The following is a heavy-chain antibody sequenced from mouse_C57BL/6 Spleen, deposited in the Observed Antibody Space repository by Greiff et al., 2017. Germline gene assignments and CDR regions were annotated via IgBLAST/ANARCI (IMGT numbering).Heavy chain of an antibody. CDR2: IDPETGGT. Sequence: VQLQQSGAELVRPGASVTLSCKASGYTFTDYEMHWVKQTPVHGLEWIGAIDPETGGTAYNQKFKGKAILTADKSSSTAYMELRSLTSEASAVYYCTRRTGVATDYWGQGTTLTVSS. CDR1: GYTFTDYE. J-gene: IGHJ2*01. V-gene: IGHV1-15*01. CDR3: TRRTGVATDY. D-gene: IGHD1-1*01.